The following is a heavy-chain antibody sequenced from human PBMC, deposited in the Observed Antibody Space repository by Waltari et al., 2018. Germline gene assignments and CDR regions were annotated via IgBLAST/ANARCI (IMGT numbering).Heavy chain of an antibody. V-gene: IGHV1-69*01. D-gene: IGHD6-6*01. CDR3: ARDRLLYSSSLDAFDI. CDR1: GGTFSSYA. J-gene: IGHJ3*02. CDR2: IIPIFGTA. Sequence: QVQLVQSGAEVKKPGSSVNVSCKASGGTFSSYAISWVRQAAGQGLEWMGGIIPIFGTANYAQKFQGRVTITADESTSTAYMELSSLRSEDTAVYYCARDRLLYSSSLDAFDIWGQGTMVTVSS.